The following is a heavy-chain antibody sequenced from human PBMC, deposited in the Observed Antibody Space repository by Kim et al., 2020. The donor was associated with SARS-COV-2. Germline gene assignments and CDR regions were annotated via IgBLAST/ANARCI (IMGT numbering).Heavy chain of an antibody. CDR2: ISYDGSNK. CDR3: ARGADILTGYSKRKGVFDY. Sequence: GGSLRLSCAASGFTFSSYAMHWVRQAPGKGLEWVAVISYDGSNKYYADSVKGRFTISRDNSKNTLYLQMNSLRAEDTAVYYCARGADILTGYSKRKGVFDYWGQGTLVTVSS. CDR1: GFTFSSYA. D-gene: IGHD3-9*01. V-gene: IGHV3-30-3*01. J-gene: IGHJ4*02.